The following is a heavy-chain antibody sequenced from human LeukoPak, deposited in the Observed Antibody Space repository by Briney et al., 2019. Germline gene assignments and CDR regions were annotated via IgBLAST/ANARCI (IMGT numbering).Heavy chain of an antibody. D-gene: IGHD1-26*01. CDR1: GGTFSSYA. Sequence: ASVKVSCKASGGTFSSYAISWVRQAPGQGLEWMGWVSAYNGNTNYAQKLQGRVTMTTDTSTSTAYMELRSLRSDDTAVYYCAREYGSYLLPSGYWGQGTLVTVSS. J-gene: IGHJ4*02. CDR2: VSAYNGNT. V-gene: IGHV1-18*01. CDR3: AREYGSYLLPSGY.